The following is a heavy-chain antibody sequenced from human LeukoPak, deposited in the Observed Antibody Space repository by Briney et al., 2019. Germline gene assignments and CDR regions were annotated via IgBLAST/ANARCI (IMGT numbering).Heavy chain of an antibody. J-gene: IGHJ4*02. CDR1: GFTFEDYG. V-gene: IGHV3-20*04. CDR3: ARGGYGDYMGD. CDR2: INWNGGST. D-gene: IGHD4-17*01. Sequence: GGSLRLSCAASGFTFEDYGMSWVRQAPGKGLEWVSGINWNGGSTGYADSVKGRFTISRDNAKNCLYLQMNSLRAEDTAFYYCARGGYGDYMGDCGQGTVVTVSS.